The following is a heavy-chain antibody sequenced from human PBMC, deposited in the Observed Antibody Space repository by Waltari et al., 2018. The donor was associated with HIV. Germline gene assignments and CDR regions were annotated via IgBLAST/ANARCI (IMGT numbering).Heavy chain of an antibody. V-gene: IGHV3-11*01. CDR2: ISSSGGTT. Sequence: QVQLVESGGGLVKPGGSLTLSCAAAGFPFRESHMSWIRQAPGKGLEWLSYISSSGGTTYYAESVRGRFTISRDSAKHSLFLQMNSLRAEDTAVYYCVRDNHDFWSGHYFDSWGQGTLVTVSS. J-gene: IGHJ4*02. CDR3: VRDNHDFWSGHYFDS. D-gene: IGHD3-3*01. CDR1: GFPFRESH.